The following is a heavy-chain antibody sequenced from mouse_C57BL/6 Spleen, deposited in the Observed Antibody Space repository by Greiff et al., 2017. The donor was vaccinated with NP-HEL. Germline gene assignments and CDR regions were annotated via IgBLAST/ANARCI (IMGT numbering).Heavy chain of an antibody. CDR3: TREGSYYYGSSGY. V-gene: IGHV1-15*01. Sequence: VQLQQSGAELVRPGASVTLSCKASGYTFTDYEMHWVKQTPVHGLEWIGAIDPETGGTAYNQKFKGKAILTADKSSSTAYMELRSLTSEDSAVYYCTREGSYYYGSSGYWGQGTTLTVSS. D-gene: IGHD1-1*01. CDR1: GYTFTDYE. J-gene: IGHJ2*01. CDR2: IDPETGGT.